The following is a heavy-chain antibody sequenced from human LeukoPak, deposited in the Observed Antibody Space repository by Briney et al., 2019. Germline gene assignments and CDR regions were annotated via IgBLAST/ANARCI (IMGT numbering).Heavy chain of an antibody. CDR1: GFTFSSYW. CDR2: INSDGSST. D-gene: IGHD3-3*01. V-gene: IGHV3-74*01. CDR3: ARAVDFWSGYYTREAIDY. J-gene: IGHJ4*02. Sequence: PGGSLRLSCAASGFTFSSYWMHWVRQAPGKGLVWVSRINSDGSSTSYADSVKGRFTISRDNAKNTLYLQMNSLRAEDTAVYYCARAVDFWSGYYTREAIDYWGQGTLVTVSS.